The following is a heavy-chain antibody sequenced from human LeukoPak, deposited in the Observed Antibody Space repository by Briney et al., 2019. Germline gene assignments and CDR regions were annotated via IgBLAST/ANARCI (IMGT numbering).Heavy chain of an antibody. CDR3: ARGSFISDS. V-gene: IGHV4-59*01. J-gene: IGHJ4*02. D-gene: IGHD3-10*01. Sequence: SETLSLTCTVSGGSISSYYWSWIRQPPGKGLEWIGYIYYSGSTNYNPSLKSRVTISVDTSKNQFSLKLSSVTAADTAVYYCARGSFISDSGGRETLVTVSS. CDR1: GGSISSYY. CDR2: IYYSGST.